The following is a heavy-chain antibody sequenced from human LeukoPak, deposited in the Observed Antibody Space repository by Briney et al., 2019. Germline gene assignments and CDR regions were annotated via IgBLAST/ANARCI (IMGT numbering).Heavy chain of an antibody. Sequence: ASVKVSCKASGYTFTSYYMHWVRQAPGQGLEWMGIINPSGGSTSYAQKFQGRVTMTRDTSTSAVYMELSSLRSEDTAVYYCARVGPAAYFDYWGQGTLVTVSS. CDR2: INPSGGST. CDR1: GYTFTSYY. CDR3: ARVGPAAYFDY. D-gene: IGHD3-16*01. J-gene: IGHJ4*02. V-gene: IGHV1-46*01.